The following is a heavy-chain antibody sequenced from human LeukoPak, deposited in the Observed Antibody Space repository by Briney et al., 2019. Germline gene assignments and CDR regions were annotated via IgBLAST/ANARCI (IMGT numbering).Heavy chain of an antibody. CDR1: GGSISTSNYY. V-gene: IGHV4-39*07. J-gene: IGHJ4*02. D-gene: IGHD1-26*01. CDR3: ARDPRDEVGATFFDY. CDR2: IFYSGST. Sequence: SETLSLTCTVSGGSISTSNYYWGWIRQPPGKGLEWIGNIFYSGSTYYSPSLRSRVTISVDTSKNQFSLKLSSVTAADTAVYYCARDPRDEVGATFFDYWGQGTLVTVSS.